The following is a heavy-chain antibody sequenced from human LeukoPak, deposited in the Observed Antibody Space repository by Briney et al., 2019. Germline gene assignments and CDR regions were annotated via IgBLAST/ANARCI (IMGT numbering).Heavy chain of an antibody. CDR2: IYHSGST. J-gene: IGHJ5*02. Sequence: SETLSLTCAVSGYSISSGYYWGWIRQPPGKGLEWIGSIYHSGSTYYNPSLKSRVTISVGTSKNQFSLKLSSVTAADTAVYYCARDAYYYGRGFDPWGQGTLVTVSS. V-gene: IGHV4-38-2*02. CDR1: GYSISSGYY. D-gene: IGHD3-10*01. CDR3: ARDAYYYGRGFDP.